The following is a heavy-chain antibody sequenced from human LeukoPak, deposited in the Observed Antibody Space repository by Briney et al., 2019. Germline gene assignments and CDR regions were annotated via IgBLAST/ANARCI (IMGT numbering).Heavy chain of an antibody. CDR2: ISSSSSTI. V-gene: IGHV3-48*04. CDR3: TRRSPGGTFDY. J-gene: IGHJ4*02. Sequence: ASLRLSCAASGFTFSSYSMNWVRQAPGKGLEWVSYISSSSSTIYYADSVKGRFTISRDNPKNSVFLQMNTLRVEDTAVYYCTRRSPGGTFDYWGQGTLVTVSS. D-gene: IGHD1-1*01. CDR1: GFTFSSYS.